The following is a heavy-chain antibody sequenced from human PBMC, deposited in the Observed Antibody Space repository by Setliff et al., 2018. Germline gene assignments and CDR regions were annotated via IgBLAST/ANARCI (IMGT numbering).Heavy chain of an antibody. V-gene: IGHV4-59*02. D-gene: IGHD3-16*01. J-gene: IGHJ4*02. CDR2: IYSGGTT. Sequence: LSLTCTVSGGSVDSYYWSWVRQPPGKGLELIGYIYSGGTTDSKPSLKSRVNISVDTSKNHVSLKMTSVTAADTAVYYCACLQGGGQDFWGQGTLVTVPS. CDR3: ACLQGGGQDF. CDR1: GGSVDSYY.